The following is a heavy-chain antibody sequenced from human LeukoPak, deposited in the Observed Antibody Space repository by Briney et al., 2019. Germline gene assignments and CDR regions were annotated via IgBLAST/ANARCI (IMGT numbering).Heavy chain of an antibody. CDR2: IYYSGST. CDR1: GGSFSGYY. J-gene: IGHJ4*02. Sequence: SETLSLTCAVYGGSFSGYYWSWIRQPPGKGLEWIGYIYYSGSTNYNPSLKSRVTISVDTSKNQFSLKLSSVTAADTAVYYCARDGGYYGSGSYYSQYYFDYWGQGTLVTVSS. V-gene: IGHV4-59*01. CDR3: ARDGGYYGSGSYYSQYYFDY. D-gene: IGHD3-10*01.